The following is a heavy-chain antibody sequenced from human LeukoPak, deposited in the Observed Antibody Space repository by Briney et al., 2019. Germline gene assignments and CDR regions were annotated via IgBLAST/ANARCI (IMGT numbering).Heavy chain of an antibody. J-gene: IGHJ4*02. D-gene: IGHD6-13*01. V-gene: IGHV1-2*02. CDR3: ARDRGSSWYVDY. Sequence: ASVTLSFTTSGYSFTICYIHLVRQAPGQGLEWMGWINPSSGGTEYAQKFQGRVTMTGDTSISTAYMELNRLRSDDTAVYYRARDRGSSWYVDYWGQGTLVTVSS. CDR2: INPSSGGT. CDR1: GYSFTICY.